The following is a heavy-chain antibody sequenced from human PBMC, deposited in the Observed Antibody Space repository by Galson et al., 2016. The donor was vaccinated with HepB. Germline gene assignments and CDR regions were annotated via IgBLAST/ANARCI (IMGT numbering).Heavy chain of an antibody. Sequence: TLSLTCTVSAGSISSGGYSWSWIRQPPGKALEWIGHIYQSGNTDYNPSLRSRVTISLDTSRNQFSLKLTSVTAADTAVYYCARALGYGGHYFDSWGQGTLVTVSS. J-gene: IGHJ4*02. V-gene: IGHV4-30-2*01. D-gene: IGHD4-23*01. CDR3: ARALGYGGHYFDS. CDR1: AGSISSGGYS. CDR2: IYQSGNT.